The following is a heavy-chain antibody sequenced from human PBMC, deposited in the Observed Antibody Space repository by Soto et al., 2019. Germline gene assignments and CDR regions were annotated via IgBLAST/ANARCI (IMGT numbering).Heavy chain of an antibody. J-gene: IGHJ6*04. CDR1: SGSISTSNW. D-gene: IGHD3-10*01. CDR3: ARGNRDYYYAMDV. V-gene: IGHV4-4*02. CDR2: IYRSGST. Sequence: PSETLSLTCAVSSGSISTSNWWSWVRQPPGKGLEWIGEIYRSGSTNYNPSLKSRVTISVDKSKNQFSLKLSSVTAVDTAVYYGARGNRDYYYAMDVWGRGTTVTCSS.